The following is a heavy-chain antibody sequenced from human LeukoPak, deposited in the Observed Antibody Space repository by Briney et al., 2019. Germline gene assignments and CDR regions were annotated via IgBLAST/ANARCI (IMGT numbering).Heavy chain of an antibody. CDR2: INPNSGGT. J-gene: IGHJ4*02. V-gene: IGHV1-2*02. CDR3: ARGVNSYDSSGYYTFDC. CDR1: GYTLTGYF. D-gene: IGHD3-22*01. Sequence: ASVKVSCKASGYTLTGYFMHWVRQAPGQGLEWMGWINPNSGGTKYAQKFQGRVTMTRDTSISTAYMELSRLRSDDTAGYYCARGVNSYDSSGYYTFDCWGQGTLVTVSS.